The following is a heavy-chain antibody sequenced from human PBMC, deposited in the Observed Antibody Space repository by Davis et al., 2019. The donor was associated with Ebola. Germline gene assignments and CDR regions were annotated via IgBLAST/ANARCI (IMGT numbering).Heavy chain of an antibody. V-gene: IGHV3-9*01. CDR1: GFTFGDSA. CDR2: ISWNSDSI. D-gene: IGHD2-2*02. CDR3: AKGHTIPLALDL. J-gene: IGHJ5*02. Sequence: LKISCAGSGFTFGDSAMHWVRQAPGKGLEWVSGISWNSDSIVYADSVKGRFTISRDNARNSLYLQMNSLRREDTAFYYCAKGHTIPLALDLWGQGTLVTVSS.